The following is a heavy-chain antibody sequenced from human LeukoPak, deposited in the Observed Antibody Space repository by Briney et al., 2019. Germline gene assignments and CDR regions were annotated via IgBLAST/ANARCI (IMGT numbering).Heavy chain of an antibody. CDR1: GFTFSSYA. CDR3: GRYLSSTIGSI. D-gene: IGHD2-8*01. J-gene: IGHJ4*02. V-gene: IGHV3-23*01. Sequence: GGSLRLSCAASGFTFSSYAMSWVRQAPGKGLEWVSAISGSGGSTYYADSVKGRFTISRDNAKNSLYLQMNSLRAEDTAFYFCGRYLSSTIGSIWGQGTLVTVSS. CDR2: ISGSGGST.